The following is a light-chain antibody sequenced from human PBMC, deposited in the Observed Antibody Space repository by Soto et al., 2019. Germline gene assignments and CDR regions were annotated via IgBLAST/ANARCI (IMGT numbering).Light chain of an antibody. J-gene: IGKJ4*01. Sequence: PGERATLSCRASQSVSSYLAWYQQKPGQAPRLLIYDASNRAAGIPARFSGSGSGTDFTLTISSLEPEDFAVYYCQQRSNWPPGLTFGGGTKVEIK. CDR3: QQRSNWPPGLT. CDR2: DAS. CDR1: QSVSSY. V-gene: IGKV3-11*01.